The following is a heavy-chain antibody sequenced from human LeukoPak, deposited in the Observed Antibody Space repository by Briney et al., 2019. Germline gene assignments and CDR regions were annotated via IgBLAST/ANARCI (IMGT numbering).Heavy chain of an antibody. CDR1: GYSISSGYY. Sequence: SETLSLTCTVSGYSISSGYYWGWIRQPPGEGLEWIGSIYHSGSTYYNPSLKSRVTISVDTSKNQFSLKLSSVTAADTAVYYCARDARDGYIYYYYYMDVWGKGTTVTVSS. CDR2: IYHSGST. J-gene: IGHJ6*03. V-gene: IGHV4-38-2*02. D-gene: IGHD5-24*01. CDR3: ARDARDGYIYYYYYMDV.